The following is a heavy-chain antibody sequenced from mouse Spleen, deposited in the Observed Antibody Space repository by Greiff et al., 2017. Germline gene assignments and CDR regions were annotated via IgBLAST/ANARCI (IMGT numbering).Heavy chain of an antibody. CDR2: INYDGSST. CDR3: ARDRGNYYGSSHYFDY. Sequence: EVKLMESEGGLVQPGSSMKLSCTASGFTFSDYYMAWVRQVPEKGLEWVANINYDGSSTYYLDSLKSRFIISRDNAKNILYLQMSSLKSEDTATYYCARDRGNYYGSSHYFDYWGQGTTLTVSS. D-gene: IGHD1-1*01. CDR1: GFTFSDYY. J-gene: IGHJ2*01. V-gene: IGHV5-16*01.